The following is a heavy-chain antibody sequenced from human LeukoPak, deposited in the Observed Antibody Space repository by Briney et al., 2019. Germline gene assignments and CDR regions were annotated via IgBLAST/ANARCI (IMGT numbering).Heavy chain of an antibody. D-gene: IGHD5-18*01. V-gene: IGHV3-33*01. CDR1: GFTFSSYG. CDR3: ARGFLVDTAMATTELFDY. Sequence: GGSLRLSCAASGFTFSSYGMHWVRQAPGKGLEWVAVIWYDGSNKYYADSVKGRFTISRDNSKNTLYLQMNSLRAEDTAVYYCARGFLVDTAMATTELFDYWGRGTLVTVSS. CDR2: IWYDGSNK. J-gene: IGHJ4*02.